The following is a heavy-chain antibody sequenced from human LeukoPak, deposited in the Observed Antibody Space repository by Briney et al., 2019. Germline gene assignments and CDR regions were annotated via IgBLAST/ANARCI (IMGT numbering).Heavy chain of an antibody. Sequence: GGSLRLSCAASGFTFDDYAMHWVRQAPGKGLEWVSGISWNSGSIGYADSVKGRFTISRDNAKNSLYLQMNSLRAEDTAMYYCARDSSRYGSDFDYWGQGTLVTVSS. V-gene: IGHV3-9*01. CDR1: GFTFDDYA. CDR2: ISWNSGSI. D-gene: IGHD3-10*01. J-gene: IGHJ4*02. CDR3: ARDSSRYGSDFDY.